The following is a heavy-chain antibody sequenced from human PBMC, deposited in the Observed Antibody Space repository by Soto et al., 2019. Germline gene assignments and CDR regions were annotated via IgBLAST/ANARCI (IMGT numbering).Heavy chain of an antibody. CDR3: ARGGDSGGSPDNLKFDC. J-gene: IGHJ4*02. V-gene: IGHV3-30*04. CDR1: GFTFNSFA. D-gene: IGHD2-15*01. Sequence: QVQLVESGGGVVQPGRSLRLSCAASGFTFNSFAMHWVRQAPGKGLEWVAVISYDGRIKYYADSVKGRFIISRDNSKNTLNLQMNSLRPEDTAIYYCARGGDSGGSPDNLKFDCWGQGSLVTVSS. CDR2: ISYDGRIK.